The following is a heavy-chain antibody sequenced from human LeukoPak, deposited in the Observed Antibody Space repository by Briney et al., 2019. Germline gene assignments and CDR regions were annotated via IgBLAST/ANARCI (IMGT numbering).Heavy chain of an antibody. CDR1: GGSISSYY. V-gene: IGHV4-4*07. D-gene: IGHD6-6*01. CDR2: MHTSGGT. Sequence: SETLSLTCSVSGGSISSYYWSWIRQPAGKGLEWIGRMHTSGGTDYNPSLKSRLTMSVDTSKNQFSLKLSSVTAADTAVYYCARVDSSPFYYYYMDVWGKGTTVTVSS. CDR3: ARVDSSPFYYYYMDV. J-gene: IGHJ6*03.